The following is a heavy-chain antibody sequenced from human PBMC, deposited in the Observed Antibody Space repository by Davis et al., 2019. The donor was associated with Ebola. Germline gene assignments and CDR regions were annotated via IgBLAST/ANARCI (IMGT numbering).Heavy chain of an antibody. CDR1: GGTFSSYA. Sequence: AASVKVSCKASGGTFSSYAISWVRQATGQGLEWMGWMNPNSGNTGYAQKFQGRVTMTRNTSISTAYMELSSLRSEDTAVYYCARGGIAAQTAHYYYGMDVWGQGTTVTVSS. CDR3: ARGGIAAQTAHYYYGMDV. D-gene: IGHD6-6*01. CDR2: MNPNSGNT. J-gene: IGHJ6*02. V-gene: IGHV1-8*02.